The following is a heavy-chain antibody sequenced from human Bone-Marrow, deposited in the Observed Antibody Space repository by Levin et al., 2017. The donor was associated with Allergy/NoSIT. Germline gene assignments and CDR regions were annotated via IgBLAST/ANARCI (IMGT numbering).Heavy chain of an antibody. Sequence: GGSLRLSCAASGFTFSSYSMNWVRQAPGKGLEWVSSISSSSSYIYYADSVKGRFTISRDNAKNSLYLQMNSLRAEDTAVYYYARGAIVVVVAATFDIRGQGTMVTVSS. V-gene: IGHV3-21*01. CDR1: GFTFSSYS. CDR3: ARGAIVVVVAATFDI. J-gene: IGHJ3*02. CDR2: ISSSSSYI. D-gene: IGHD2-15*01.